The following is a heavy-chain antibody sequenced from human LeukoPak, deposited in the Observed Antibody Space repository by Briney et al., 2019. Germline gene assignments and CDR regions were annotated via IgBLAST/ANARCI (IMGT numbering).Heavy chain of an antibody. J-gene: IGHJ4*02. D-gene: IGHD3-22*01. CDR1: GYTFTSYG. CDR3: AKLGTNYYDSSAKGYYFDY. V-gene: IGHV1-18*01. Sequence: ASVKVSCKASGYTFTSYGISWVRRAPGQGLEWMGWISAYNGNTNYAQKLQGRVTMATDTSTSTAYMELRSLRSDDTAVYYCAKLGTNYYDSSAKGYYFDYWGQGTLVTVSS. CDR2: ISAYNGNT.